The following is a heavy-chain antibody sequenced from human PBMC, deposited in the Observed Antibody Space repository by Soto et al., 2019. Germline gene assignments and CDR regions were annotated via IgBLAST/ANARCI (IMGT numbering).Heavy chain of an antibody. V-gene: IGHV5-51*01. D-gene: IGHD3-10*01. CDR2: IYPGDSDT. CDR3: ARIRSPSERGLFDY. CDR1: GYSFTIYW. Sequence: PGESLKSSCKGSGYSFTIYWIGWVLQMPWKGLEWMGIIYPGDSDTRYSPSFQGQVTISADKSISTAYLQWSSLKASDTAMYYCARIRSPSERGLFDYWGQGTLVTVSS. J-gene: IGHJ4*02.